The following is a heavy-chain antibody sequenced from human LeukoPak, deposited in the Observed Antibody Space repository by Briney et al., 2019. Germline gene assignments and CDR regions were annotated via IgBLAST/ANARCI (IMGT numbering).Heavy chain of an antibody. D-gene: IGHD4-17*01. J-gene: IGHJ4*02. V-gene: IGHV1-18*01. CDR2: ISAYNGNT. CDR1: GYTLTSYG. Sequence: GASVTVSCKASGYTLTSYGISWVRQAPGQGLEGMGWISAYNGNTNYAQKLQGRVTMTTDTSTSTAYMELRSLRSDDTAVYYCAKDGRRGYGEIWGQGTLVTVSS. CDR3: AKDGRRGYGEI.